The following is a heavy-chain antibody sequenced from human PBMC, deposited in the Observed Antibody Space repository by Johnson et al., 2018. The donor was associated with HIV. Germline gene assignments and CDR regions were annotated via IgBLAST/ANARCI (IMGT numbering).Heavy chain of an antibody. V-gene: IGHV3-20*04. CDR2: INWKGGSM. J-gene: IGHJ3*01. Sequence: EVQLVESGGGVVRPGESLRLSCATSGFNFDEYGMSWVRQAPGKGPEWVAGINWKGGSMGYADSVKGRFTVSRDNAKNTLCLQMNSLRVEDTPVSSCASGGPLSGSDECCFDVWGQGTMVTVSS. CDR1: GFNFDEYG. CDR3: ASGGPLSGSDECCFDV. D-gene: IGHD1-26*01.